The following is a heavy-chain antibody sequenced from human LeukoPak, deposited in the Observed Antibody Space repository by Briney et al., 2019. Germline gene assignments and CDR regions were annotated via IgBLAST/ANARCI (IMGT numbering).Heavy chain of an antibody. CDR2: ISGSGGST. Sequence: GGSLRLSCAASGFTFSSHAINWVRQAPGKGLEWVSAISGSGGSTYYADSVKGRLTISRDNSKNTLYLQMNSLRAEDTAVYYCAKLLWSNYYYGMDVWGQGTTVTVSS. J-gene: IGHJ6*02. V-gene: IGHV3-23*01. CDR1: GFTFSSHA. D-gene: IGHD2-2*01. CDR3: AKLLWSNYYYGMDV.